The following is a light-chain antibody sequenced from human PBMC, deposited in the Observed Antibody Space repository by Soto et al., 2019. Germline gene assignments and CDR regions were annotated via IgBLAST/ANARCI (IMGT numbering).Light chain of an antibody. V-gene: IGKV3D-20*01. Sequence: EIVLTQSPATLSLSPGERATLSCGASQSVSSGYLAWYQQKPGLAPRLLIYDASSSATGIPDRFSGSGSGTDFTLTISRLEPEDFAVYYCQQYGTSPPQTFGQGTKVELK. CDR1: QSVSSGY. J-gene: IGKJ1*01. CDR2: DAS. CDR3: QQYGTSPPQT.